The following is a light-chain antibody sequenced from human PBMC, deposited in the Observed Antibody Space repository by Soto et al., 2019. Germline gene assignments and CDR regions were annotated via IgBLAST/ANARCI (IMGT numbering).Light chain of an antibody. V-gene: IGLV2-14*01. CDR1: NSDLDGYNY. J-gene: IGLJ1*01. CDR2: DVS. Sequence: QSALTQPASVSGSPGQSITISCTGTNSDLDGYNYVSWYQQHPGKAPKLMIFDVSSRPSGVSNRFSGSKSGNTASLTISGLQAEDEADYYCSSYTSSSVYVFGTGTKVTVL. CDR3: SSYTSSSVYV.